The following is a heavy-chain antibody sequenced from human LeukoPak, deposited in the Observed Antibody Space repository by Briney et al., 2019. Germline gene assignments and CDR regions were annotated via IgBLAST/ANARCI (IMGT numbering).Heavy chain of an antibody. CDR2: IYSGGST. CDR3: ARALRVGSGSYFDY. J-gene: IGHJ4*02. D-gene: IGHD1-26*01. CDR1: GFTVSSNY. Sequence: GGSLRLSCAASGFTVSSNYVSWVRQAPGKGLEWVSVIYSGGSTYYADSVKGRFTISRDNSKNTLYLQMNSLRAEDTAVYYCARALRVGSGSYFDYWGQGTLVTVSS. V-gene: IGHV3-66*01.